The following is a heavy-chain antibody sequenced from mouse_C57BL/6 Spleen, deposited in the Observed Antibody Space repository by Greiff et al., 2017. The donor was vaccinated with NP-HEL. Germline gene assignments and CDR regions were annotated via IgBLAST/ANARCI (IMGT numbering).Heavy chain of an antibody. CDR3: ARKENWDYFDY. V-gene: IGHV1-80*01. J-gene: IGHJ2*01. CDR1: GYAFSSYW. CDR2: IYPGDGDT. Sequence: QVQLQQSGAELVKPGASVKISCKASGYAFSSYWMNWVKQRPGKGLEWIGQIYPGDGDTNYNGKFKGKATLTADKSSSTAYMQLSSLTSEDSAVYFCARKENWDYFDYWGQGTTLTVSS. D-gene: IGHD4-1*01.